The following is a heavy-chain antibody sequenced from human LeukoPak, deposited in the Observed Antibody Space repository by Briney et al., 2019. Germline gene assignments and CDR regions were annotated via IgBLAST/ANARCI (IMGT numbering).Heavy chain of an antibody. CDR3: ARGGGSGWYDDY. Sequence: SETLSLTCTVSGGSVSSGSYYWSWIRQPPGKGLEWIGYIYYSGSTNYNPSLKSRVTISVDTSKKQFSLKLSSVTAADTAVYYCARGGGSGWYDDYWGQGTLVTVSS. J-gene: IGHJ4*02. V-gene: IGHV4-61*01. D-gene: IGHD6-19*01. CDR2: IYYSGST. CDR1: GGSVSSGSYY.